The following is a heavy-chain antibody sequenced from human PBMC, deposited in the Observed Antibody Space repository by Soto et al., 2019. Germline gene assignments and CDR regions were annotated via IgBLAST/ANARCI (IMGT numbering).Heavy chain of an antibody. CDR3: ARAGAAPYYYSGMDV. V-gene: IGHV1-18*01. D-gene: IGHD2-15*01. CDR2: ISTYNGDT. Sequence: QVQLVQSGAEVRKPGASVKVSCKASGYTFSTSGMSWLRQAPGQGLEGMGWISTYNGDTNDAPKFQDRVTMTSDPSTSTVYMELRSLRSDDTAVYYCARAGAAPYYYSGMDVWGQGTRVTVSS. CDR1: GYTFSTSG. J-gene: IGHJ6*02.